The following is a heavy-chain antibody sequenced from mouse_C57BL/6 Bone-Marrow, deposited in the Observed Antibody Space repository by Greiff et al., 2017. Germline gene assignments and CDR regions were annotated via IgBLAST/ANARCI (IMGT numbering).Heavy chain of an antibody. CDR2: ISSGGSYT. V-gene: IGHV5-6*02. J-gene: IGHJ2*01. CDR3: ARHTGKQFDFDY. Sequence: DVKLVESGGDLVKPGGSLKLSCAASGFTFSSYGMSWVRQTPDKRLEWVATISSGGSYTYYPDRVKGGFTISRENAKNTLYLKRSRRKSEDTAMDYCARHTGKQFDFDYWGQGTTLTVSS. CDR1: GFTFSSYG.